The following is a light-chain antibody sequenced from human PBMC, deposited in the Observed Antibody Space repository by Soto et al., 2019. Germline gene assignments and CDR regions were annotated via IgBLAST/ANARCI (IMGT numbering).Light chain of an antibody. Sequence: DIVMPPSQLSLPVTPGEPASISCRSSQSLLHSNGYNYLDWYLQKPGQSPQLLIYLGSNRASGVPDRFSGSGSGTDFTLKISRVEAEDVGVYYCMQALQTPITFGQGTRLEI. J-gene: IGKJ5*01. V-gene: IGKV2-28*01. CDR2: LGS. CDR1: QSLLHSNGYNY. CDR3: MQALQTPIT.